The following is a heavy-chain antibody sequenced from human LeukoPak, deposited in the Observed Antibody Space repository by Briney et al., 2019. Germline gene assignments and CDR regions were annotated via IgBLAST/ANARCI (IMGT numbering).Heavy chain of an antibody. CDR3: ARLTTGYGKIDY. V-gene: IGHV5-51*01. J-gene: IGHJ4*02. CDR2: IYPDDSNI. D-gene: IGHD2-2*03. CDR1: GYMFSTSW. Sequence: GESLEISCQGSGYMFSTSWIGWVRQLPGKGLEWMVMIYPDDSNIRYGPSFQGQVTIPADKSISTAYLHWNSLKASDTAMYYCARLTTGYGKIDYWGQGTLVTVSS.